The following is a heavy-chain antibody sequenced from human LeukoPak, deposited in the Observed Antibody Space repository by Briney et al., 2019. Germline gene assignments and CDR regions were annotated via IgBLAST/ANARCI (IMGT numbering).Heavy chain of an antibody. J-gene: IGHJ3*02. Sequence: GGSLRLSCAASGFTFSSYWMSWVRQAPGKGLEWVANIKQDGSEKYYVDSVKGRFTISRDNAKNSLYLQMNSLRAEDTAVYYCARGPALSSSARVAFDIWGQGTMVTVSS. CDR3: ARGPALSSSARVAFDI. D-gene: IGHD6-6*01. CDR2: IKQDGSEK. CDR1: GFTFSSYW. V-gene: IGHV3-7*01.